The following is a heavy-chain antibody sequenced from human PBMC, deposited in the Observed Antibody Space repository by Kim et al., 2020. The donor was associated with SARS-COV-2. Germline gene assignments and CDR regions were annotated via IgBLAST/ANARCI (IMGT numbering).Heavy chain of an antibody. D-gene: IGHD3-22*01. CDR3: AKGDYYDSSGYYYYYGMDV. Sequence: RFTISRDNSKNTLYLQMNSLRAEDTAVYYCAKGDYYDSSGYYYYYGMDVWGQGTTVTVSS. V-gene: IGHV3-33*06. J-gene: IGHJ6*02.